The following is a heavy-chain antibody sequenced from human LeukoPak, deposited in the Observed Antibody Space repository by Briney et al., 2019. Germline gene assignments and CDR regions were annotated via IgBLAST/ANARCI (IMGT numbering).Heavy chain of an antibody. V-gene: IGHV4-61*02. D-gene: IGHD2-2*01. CDR3: ARGSWDIVVVPAAIHFDY. J-gene: IGHJ4*02. Sequence: SETLSLTCTVSGGSISSGGYYWSWIRQPAGKGLEWIGRIYTSGSTNYNPSLKSRVTMSVDTSKNQFSLKLSSVTAADTAVYYCARGSWDIVVVPAAIHFDYWGQGTLVTVSS. CDR2: IYTSGST. CDR1: GGSISSGGYY.